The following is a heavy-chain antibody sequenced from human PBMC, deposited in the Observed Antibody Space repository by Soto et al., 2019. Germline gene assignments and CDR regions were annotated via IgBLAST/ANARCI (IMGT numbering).Heavy chain of an antibody. D-gene: IGHD4-4*01. CDR2: IYSGGST. CDR3: ARDDYSNEYDAFDI. J-gene: IGHJ3*02. V-gene: IGHV3-66*01. Sequence: EVQLVESGGGLVQPGGSLRLSCAASGFTVSSNYMSWVRQAPGKGLEWDSVIYSGGSTYYADSVKGRFTISRDNSKNTLYLQMNSLRAEDTAVYYCARDDYSNEYDAFDIWGQGTMVTVSS. CDR1: GFTVSSNY.